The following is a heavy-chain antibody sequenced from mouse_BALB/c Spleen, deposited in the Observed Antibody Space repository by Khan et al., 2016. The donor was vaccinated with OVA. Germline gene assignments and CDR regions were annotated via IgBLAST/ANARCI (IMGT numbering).Heavy chain of an antibody. CDR3: ARSNYYGSSLYAMDY. CDR1: GYTFTSYW. V-gene: IGHV1S41*01. J-gene: IGHJ4*01. D-gene: IGHD1-1*01. Sequence: DLVKPGASVKLSCKASGYTFTSYWINWIKQRPGQGLEWIGRFAPGSGRTYYNEIFKGKATLTVDTSSSPAYIQLSSLSYEDSAVYSCARSNYYGSSLYAMDYWGQGTSVTVSS. CDR2: FAPGSGRT.